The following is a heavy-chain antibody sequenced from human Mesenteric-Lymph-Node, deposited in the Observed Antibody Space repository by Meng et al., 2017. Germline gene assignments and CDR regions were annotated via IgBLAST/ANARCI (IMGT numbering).Heavy chain of an antibody. CDR2: TYFRSKWYN. CDR1: GDSVSSNSAA. J-gene: IGHJ4*02. V-gene: IGHV6-1*01. Sequence: GQLQQSGPGLVKPSHTLSLTCAISGDSVSSNSAAWNWIRQSPSRGLEWLGRTYFRSKWYNDYAVSVTGRITINPDTSKNQFFLQLNSVTPEDTAVYYCARGYGPIHSEYNFDYWGQGTLVTVSS. D-gene: IGHD1-26*01. CDR3: ARGYGPIHSEYNFDY.